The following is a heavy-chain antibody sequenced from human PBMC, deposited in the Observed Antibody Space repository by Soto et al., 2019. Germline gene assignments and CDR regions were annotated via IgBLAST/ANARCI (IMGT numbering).Heavy chain of an antibody. CDR3: SRQQGYCYGGTCYRGGGVDS. CDR2: TYHSGNP. V-gene: IGHV4-30-2*01. Sequence: SETLSLTCDVSGDTISTGGYTWAWIRQPPGKALEWIGHTYHSGNPYYNPSLKSRVIISVDTSKNQFSLRLTSVSAADTAVYYCSRQQGYCYGGTCYRGGGVDSWGRGTLVTVSS. D-gene: IGHD2-15*01. J-gene: IGHJ4*02. CDR1: GDTISTGGYT.